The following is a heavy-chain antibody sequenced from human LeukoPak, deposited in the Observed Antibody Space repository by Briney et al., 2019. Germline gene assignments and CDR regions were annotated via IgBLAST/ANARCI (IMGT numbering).Heavy chain of an antibody. V-gene: IGHV3-48*02. CDR3: ARQFAY. CDR2: ISGSSSTI. D-gene: IGHD5-24*01. CDR1: GFTFSNYA. J-gene: IGHJ4*02. Sequence: GGSLRLSCTASGFTFSNYAMSWVRQAPGKGLEWVSHISGSSSTIYYADSVKGRFTVPRDNAKNSLYLQMNSLRDEDTAVYYCARQFAYWGQGTLVTVSS.